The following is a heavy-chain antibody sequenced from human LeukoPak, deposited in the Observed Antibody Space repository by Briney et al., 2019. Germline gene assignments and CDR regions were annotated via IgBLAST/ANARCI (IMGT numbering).Heavy chain of an antibody. CDR1: GGSITSGDDY. CDR2: IHYSGST. V-gene: IGHV4-31*03. D-gene: IGHD2-15*01. CDR3: ARVHCTGGSCYDSRGAFDI. J-gene: IGHJ3*02. Sequence: SSETLSLTCTVSGGSITSGDDYWSWIRQHPGKGLECIGHIHYSGSTYYNPSLNSRVSISVDTSKNQFSLKLNSVTAADTAVYYCARVHCTGGSCYDSRGAFDIWGQGTMVTVSS.